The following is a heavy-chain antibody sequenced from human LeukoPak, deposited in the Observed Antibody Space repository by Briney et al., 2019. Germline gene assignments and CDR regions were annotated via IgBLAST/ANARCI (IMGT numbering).Heavy chain of an antibody. Sequence: SETLSLTCTVSGDSISSSFYWGWIRQAPGKGLEWIGSIYHSGSTYYNPSLKSRVTISVDTSKNQFSLKLSSVTAADTAVYYCARADYYYDSSGHALDYWGQGTLVTVSS. V-gene: IGHV4-38-2*02. J-gene: IGHJ4*02. CDR3: ARADYYYDSSGHALDY. CDR1: GDSISSSFY. CDR2: IYHSGST. D-gene: IGHD3-22*01.